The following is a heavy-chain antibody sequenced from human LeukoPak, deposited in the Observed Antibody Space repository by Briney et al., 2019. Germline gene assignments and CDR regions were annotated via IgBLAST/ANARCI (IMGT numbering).Heavy chain of an antibody. CDR3: AKERQSLGFDP. CDR1: GFTFSRYW. Sequence: GGSLRLSCAASGFTFSRYWMHWVRQAPGKGLMWVSRISPDGSTTLYADSVKGRFTISRDNAKNTLYLQMNSLGAEDTAVYYCAKERQSLGFDPWGQGTLVTVSS. V-gene: IGHV3-74*03. D-gene: IGHD1-1*01. CDR2: ISPDGSTT. J-gene: IGHJ5*02.